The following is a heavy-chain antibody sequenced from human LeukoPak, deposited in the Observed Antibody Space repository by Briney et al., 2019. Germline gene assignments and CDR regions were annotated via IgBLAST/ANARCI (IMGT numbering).Heavy chain of an antibody. J-gene: IGHJ3*02. V-gene: IGHV3-7*01. CDR1: GFAFSPYW. CDR3: AGDQSPQIDGIYYDAFDI. D-gene: IGHD1-26*01. CDR2: IKRDGSLT. Sequence: PGGSLRLSCAASGFAFSPYWMTWVRQAPGKGLEWVANIKRDGSLTHYVDSVKGRFTISRDNAKNSLYLQMNSLRVDDSAVYYCAGDQSPQIDGIYYDAFDIWGQGTMVTVAS.